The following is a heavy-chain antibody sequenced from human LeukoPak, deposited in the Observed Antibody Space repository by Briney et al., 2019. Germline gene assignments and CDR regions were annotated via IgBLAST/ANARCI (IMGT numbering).Heavy chain of an antibody. D-gene: IGHD6-13*01. V-gene: IGHV3-33*01. J-gene: IGHJ4*02. CDR2: IWYDGSNK. Sequence: PGRSLRLSCAASGFTFSSYGMHWVRQAPGKGLEWVAVIWYDGSNKYYADSVKGRFTISRDNSKNTLYLQMNSLRAEDTVVYYCARDSLGTVFDYWGQGTLVTVSS. CDR3: ARDSLGTVFDY. CDR1: GFTFSSYG.